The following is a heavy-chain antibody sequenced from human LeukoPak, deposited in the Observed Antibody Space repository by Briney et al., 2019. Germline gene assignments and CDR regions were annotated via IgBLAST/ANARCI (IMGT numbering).Heavy chain of an antibody. V-gene: IGHV3-48*03. J-gene: IGHJ3*02. CDR3: AREAYYGSGSPDAFDI. D-gene: IGHD3-10*01. CDR2: ISSSGSTI. Sequence: GGSLRPSCAASGFTFSSYEMNWVRQAPGKGLEGVSYISSSGSTIYYADSVKGRFTISRDNAKNSLYLQMNSLRAEDTAVYYCAREAYYGSGSPDAFDIWGQGTMVTVSS. CDR1: GFTFSSYE.